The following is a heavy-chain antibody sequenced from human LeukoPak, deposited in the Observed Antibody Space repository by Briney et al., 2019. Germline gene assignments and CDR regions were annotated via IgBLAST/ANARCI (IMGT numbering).Heavy chain of an antibody. CDR2: INHSGST. CDR3: ASLYDSNYYYYGMDV. Sequence: SETLSLTCAVYGGSFSGYYWSWLRQPPGKGLEWIGEINHSGSTNYNPSLKSRVTISVDTSKNQFSLKLSSVTTADTAVYYCASLYDSNYYYYGMDVWGQGTTVTVSS. D-gene: IGHD3-22*01. CDR1: GGSFSGYY. V-gene: IGHV4-34*01. J-gene: IGHJ6*02.